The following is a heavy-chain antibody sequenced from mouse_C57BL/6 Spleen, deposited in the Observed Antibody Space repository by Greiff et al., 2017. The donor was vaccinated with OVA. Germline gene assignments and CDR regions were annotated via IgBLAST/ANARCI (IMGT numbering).Heavy chain of an antibody. CDR2: IYPGSGST. Sequence: VQLQQPGAELVKPGASVKMSCKASGYTFTSYWITWVKQRPGQGLEWIGDIYPGSGSTNYNEKFKSKATLTVDTSSSTAYMQLSSLTSEDSAVYYCARTHYYGSSYDWYFDVWGTGTTVTVSS. CDR3: ARTHYYGSSYDWYFDV. CDR1: GYTFTSYW. J-gene: IGHJ1*03. D-gene: IGHD1-1*01. V-gene: IGHV1-55*01.